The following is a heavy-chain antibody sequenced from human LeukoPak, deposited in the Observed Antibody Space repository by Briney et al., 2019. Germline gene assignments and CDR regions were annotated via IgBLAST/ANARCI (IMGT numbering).Heavy chain of an antibody. V-gene: IGHV1-3*01. CDR3: VRGGPDPSGWLLDN. D-gene: IGHD6-19*01. Sequence: ASVKVSCKASGYTFTDYAIYWVRQAPGQRLEWMGWINAGNGNTKYSQKFHGRVTITRDTSANTAYIEVSSLRSEDTAVYFCVRGGPDPSGWLLDNWGQGTLVTVSS. J-gene: IGHJ4*02. CDR1: GYTFTDYA. CDR2: INAGNGNT.